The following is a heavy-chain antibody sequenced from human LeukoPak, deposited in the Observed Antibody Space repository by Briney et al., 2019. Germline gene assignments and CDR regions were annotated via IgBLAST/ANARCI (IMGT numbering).Heavy chain of an antibody. V-gene: IGHV1-69*01. CDR3: ARDSGGYCSGGSCYSGPLDY. D-gene: IGHD2-15*01. CDR1: GGTFSSYA. CDR2: IIPIFGTA. J-gene: IGHJ4*02. Sequence: GSSVKVSCKASGGTFSSYAISWVRQAPGQGLEWMGGIIPIFGTANYAQKFQGRVTITADESTSTAYMELSSLRSEDTAVYYCARDSGGYCSGGSCYSGPLDYWGQGTLVTVSP.